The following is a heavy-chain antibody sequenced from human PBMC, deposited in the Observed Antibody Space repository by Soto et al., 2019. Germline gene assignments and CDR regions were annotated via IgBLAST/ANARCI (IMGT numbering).Heavy chain of an antibody. CDR1: GFTFSDYY. V-gene: IGHV3-11*01. CDR3: AVEGFLYGSGSYQFDY. D-gene: IGHD3-10*01. J-gene: IGHJ4*02. CDR2: ISSSGGTI. Sequence: GSLRLSCAASGFTFSDYYMSWIRQAPGKGLEWVSYISSSGGTIYYADSVKGRFTISRDNAKNSLYLQMNSLRAEDTAVYYCAVEGFLYGSGSYQFDYWGQGTLVTVSS.